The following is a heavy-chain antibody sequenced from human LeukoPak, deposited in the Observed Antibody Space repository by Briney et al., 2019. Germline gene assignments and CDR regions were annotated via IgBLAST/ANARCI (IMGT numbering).Heavy chain of an antibody. D-gene: IGHD3-22*01. CDR3: ARAFYYYDSGY. J-gene: IGHJ4*02. V-gene: IGHV3-48*04. CDR1: GFTFSSDS. CDR2: IGSNISTI. Sequence: GGSLRLSCAASGFTFSSDSMNWVRQAPGKGLEWVSYIGSNISTIYYADSVKGRFTISRDNAKNSLYLQMNSLRAEDTAVYYCARAFYYYDSGYWGQGTLVTVSS.